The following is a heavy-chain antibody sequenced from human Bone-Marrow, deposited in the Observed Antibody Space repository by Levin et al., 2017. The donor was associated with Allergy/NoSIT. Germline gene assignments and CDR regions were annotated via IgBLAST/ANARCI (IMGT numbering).Heavy chain of an antibody. D-gene: IGHD3-10*01. CDR2: INSDGSST. Sequence: QAGGSLRLSCAASGFTFSSYWMHWVRQAPGKGLVWVSRINSDGSSTSYADSVKGRFTISRDNAKNTLYLQMNSLRAEDTAVYYCARAPMEGYYYYMDVWGKGTTVTVSS. V-gene: IGHV3-74*01. J-gene: IGHJ6*03. CDR1: GFTFSSYW. CDR3: ARAPMEGYYYYMDV.